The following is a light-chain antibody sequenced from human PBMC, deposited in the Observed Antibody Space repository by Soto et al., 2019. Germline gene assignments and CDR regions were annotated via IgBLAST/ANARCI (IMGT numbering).Light chain of an antibody. J-gene: IGKJ4*01. CDR1: QSLLHRNGYNY. Sequence: DIVMTQSPLSLPVTPGEPASISCRSSQSLLHRNGYNYLDWYLQKPGQSPQLLIHLGSNRASGVTDRFSGSGSGTDFTLKISRVEAEDVGVYYCMQALQTPLTFGGGTNVEIK. CDR2: LGS. CDR3: MQALQTPLT. V-gene: IGKV2-28*01.